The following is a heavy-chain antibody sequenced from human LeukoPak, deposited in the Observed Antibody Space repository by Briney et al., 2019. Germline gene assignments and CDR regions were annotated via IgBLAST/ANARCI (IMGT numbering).Heavy chain of an antibody. V-gene: IGHV1-69*05. CDR2: IIPIFGTA. J-gene: IGHJ4*02. CDR3: ARLTAMATFDY. CDR1: GGTFSSYA. D-gene: IGHD5-18*01. Sequence: SVKVSCKASGGTFSSYAISWVRQSPGQGLEWMGGIIPIFGTANYAQKFQGRVTMTRDTSISTAYMELSRLRSDDTAVYYCARLTAMATFDYWGQGTLVTVSS.